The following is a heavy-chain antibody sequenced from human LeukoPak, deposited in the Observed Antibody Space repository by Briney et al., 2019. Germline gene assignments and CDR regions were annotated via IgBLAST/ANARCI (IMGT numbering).Heavy chain of an antibody. CDR2: INSDGSWT. D-gene: IGHD4-11*01. Sequence: GGSLRLSCAASGNYWMHWVRQAPGKGLVWVSHINSDGSWTSYADSVKGRFTISKDNAKNTVYLQMNSLRAEDTAVYYCTHYTVTTSFDYWGQGTLVTVSS. CDR3: THYTVTTSFDY. V-gene: IGHV3-74*01. CDR1: GNYW. J-gene: IGHJ4*02.